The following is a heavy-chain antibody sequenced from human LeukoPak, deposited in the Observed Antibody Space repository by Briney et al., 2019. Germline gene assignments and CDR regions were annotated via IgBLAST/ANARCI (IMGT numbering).Heavy chain of an antibody. CDR1: GFTFSTYW. CDR3: ARGAGSGTYLSHGIDV. V-gene: IGHV3-74*01. D-gene: IGHD3-10*01. CDR2: INSNGGTT. Sequence: PGGSLRLSCAASGFTFSTYWVHWVRQAPGKGLVRVSRINSNGGTTNYADSVKGRFTISRDNAKNTVYLQMNSLRAEDTAVYYCARGAGSGTYLSHGIDVWGQGTTVTVSS. J-gene: IGHJ6*02.